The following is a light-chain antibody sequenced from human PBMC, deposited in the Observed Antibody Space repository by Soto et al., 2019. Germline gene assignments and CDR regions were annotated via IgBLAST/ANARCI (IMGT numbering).Light chain of an antibody. Sequence: DIQMTQSPSTLSASVADRVTITCRASQSISSWLAWYQQKPGKAPKLLISDASSLVSGVPSRFSGSGSGTEFTLTISGLQPDDFATYYCQQYNSYSLTFGQGTKVDIK. J-gene: IGKJ1*01. CDR1: QSISSW. CDR2: DAS. V-gene: IGKV1-5*01. CDR3: QQYNSYSLT.